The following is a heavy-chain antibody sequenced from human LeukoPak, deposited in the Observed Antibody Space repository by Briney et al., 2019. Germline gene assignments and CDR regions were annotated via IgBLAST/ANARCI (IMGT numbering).Heavy chain of an antibody. CDR2: INPSGGST. V-gene: IGHV1-46*01. Sequence: ASVKVSCKASGYTFTSYYMHWVRQAPGQGLEWMGIINPSGGSTSYAQKFQGRVTMTRDMSTCTVYMELSSLRSEDTAVYYCARGITMVRGPFALHYWGQGTLVTVSS. CDR1: GYTFTSYY. D-gene: IGHD3-10*01. J-gene: IGHJ4*02. CDR3: ARGITMVRGPFALHY.